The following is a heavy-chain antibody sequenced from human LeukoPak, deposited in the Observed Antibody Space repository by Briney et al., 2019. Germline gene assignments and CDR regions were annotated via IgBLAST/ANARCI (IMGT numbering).Heavy chain of an antibody. Sequence: GGSLRLSCAASGFTFSSYWMSWVRQAPGKGLEWVANIKQDGSEKYYVDSVKGRLTISRDNAKNSLYLQMNSLRAEDTAVYYCARDKGRLQWPSNAFDIWGQGTMVTVSS. D-gene: IGHD5-24*01. CDR2: IKQDGSEK. V-gene: IGHV3-7*01. CDR3: ARDKGRLQWPSNAFDI. J-gene: IGHJ3*02. CDR1: GFTFSSYW.